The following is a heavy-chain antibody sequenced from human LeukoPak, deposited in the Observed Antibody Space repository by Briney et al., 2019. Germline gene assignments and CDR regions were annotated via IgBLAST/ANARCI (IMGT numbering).Heavy chain of an antibody. V-gene: IGHV1-18*01. J-gene: IGHJ5*02. CDR1: GYTFTSYG. D-gene: IGHD2-2*01. Sequence: ASVKVSCKASGYTFTSYGISWVRQAPGQGLEWMGWISAYNGNTNYAQKLQGRVTMTTDTSTSTAYMELRSLRSDDTAVYYCARDLDCSSTSCYFAWFDPWGQGTLVTVSS. CDR2: ISAYNGNT. CDR3: ARDLDCSSTSCYFAWFDP.